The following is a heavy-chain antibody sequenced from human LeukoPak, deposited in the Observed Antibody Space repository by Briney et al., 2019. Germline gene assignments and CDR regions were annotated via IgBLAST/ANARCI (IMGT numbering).Heavy chain of an antibody. CDR2: INYSGSR. J-gene: IGHJ4*02. Sequence: SETLSLTCTVSGGSISDYYWSWIRQPPGKGLGWIGYINYSGSRHYNPSLKSRVTMSVDKSKNQFSLKLSSVTAADTAVFYCARDRAHYFDYRVQGTLVTVSS. CDR1: GGSISDYY. CDR3: ARDRAHYFDY. V-gene: IGHV4-59*01.